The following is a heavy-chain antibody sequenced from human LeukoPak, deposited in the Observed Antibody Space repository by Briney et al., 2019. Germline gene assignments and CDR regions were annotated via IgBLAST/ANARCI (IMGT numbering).Heavy chain of an antibody. CDR2: ISGSGGST. V-gene: IGHV3-23*01. D-gene: IGHD3-22*01. J-gene: IGHJ4*02. CDR1: GFTFSCYA. Sequence: HPGGSLRLSCAASGFTFSCYAMSWVRQAPGKGLEWDSAISGSGGSTYYADSVKGRFTIPRDNSKNTLYLRMNSRRAEDTAVYYCAKPYDSSGYYLTDYWGQGTLVTVSS. CDR3: AKPYDSSGYYLTDY.